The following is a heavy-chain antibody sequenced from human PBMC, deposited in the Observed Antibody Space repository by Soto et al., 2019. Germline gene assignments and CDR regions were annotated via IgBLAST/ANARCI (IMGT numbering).Heavy chain of an antibody. Sequence: ASVKVSCKASGGTFSSYAISWVRQAPGQGLEWMGGIIPIFGTANYAQKFQGRVTITADESTSTAYMELSSLRSEDTAVYYCARDYYGSGSYYKPFDYWGQGTLVTVSS. D-gene: IGHD3-10*01. CDR1: GGTFSSYA. J-gene: IGHJ4*02. CDR3: ARDYYGSGSYYKPFDY. CDR2: IIPIFGTA. V-gene: IGHV1-69*13.